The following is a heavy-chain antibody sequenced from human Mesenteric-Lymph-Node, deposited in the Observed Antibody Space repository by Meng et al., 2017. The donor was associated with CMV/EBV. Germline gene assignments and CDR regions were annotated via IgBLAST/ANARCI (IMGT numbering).Heavy chain of an antibody. V-gene: IGHV4-34*01. CDR1: GGSFSGYY. J-gene: IGHJ4*02. CDR2: INHSGVP. CDR3: ARGSDIPVNNY. Sequence: QVQLQQWGAGLFKPSETLSLTFAVYGGSFSGYYWSWIRQPPGKGLEWIGEINHSGVPNYNPSLKSRVTISLDRSKNQFSLKLSSVTAEDTAVYYCARGSDIPVNNYWGQGTLVTVSS. D-gene: IGHD2-15*01.